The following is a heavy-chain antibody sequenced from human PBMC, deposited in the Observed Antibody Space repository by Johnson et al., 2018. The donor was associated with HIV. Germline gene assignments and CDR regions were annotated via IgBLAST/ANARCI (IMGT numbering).Heavy chain of an antibody. V-gene: IGHV3-66*01. CDR1: GFTVIGNY. Sequence: LQLVESGGGLVQPGGSLRLSCAASGFTVIGNYMSWVRQAPGQGLERVSVIYSGGSTYYADSVNGRFTISTDNSKNTLYLQMNSLRAEDTAVYYCASYSRPRAYDYALGYDAFDMWGQGTMVTVSS. J-gene: IGHJ3*02. CDR2: IYSGGST. CDR3: ASYSRPRAYDYALGYDAFDM. D-gene: IGHD3-16*01.